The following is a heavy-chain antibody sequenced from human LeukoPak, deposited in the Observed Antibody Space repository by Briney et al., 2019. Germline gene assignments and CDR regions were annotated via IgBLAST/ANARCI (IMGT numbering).Heavy chain of an antibody. CDR1: GFTFSSYG. CDR2: IRYDGSNK. CDR3: AKDQHYGDYVFDP. D-gene: IGHD4-17*01. V-gene: IGHV3-30*02. Sequence: QSGGSLRLSCAASGFTFSSYGMHWVRQAPGKGLEWVAFIRYDGSNKYYADSVKGRFTISRDNSKNTLYLQMNSLRAEDTAVYYCAKDQHYGDYVFDPWGQGTLVTVSS. J-gene: IGHJ5*02.